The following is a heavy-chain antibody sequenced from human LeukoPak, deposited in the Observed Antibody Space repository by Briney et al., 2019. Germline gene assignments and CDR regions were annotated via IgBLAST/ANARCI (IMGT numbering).Heavy chain of an antibody. CDR2: IRYDGSNK. CDR3: AKDLGYSSSSEGGDY. CDR1: GFTFSSYG. Sequence: PGGSLRLSCAASGFTFSSYGMHWVRQAPGKGLEWVAFIRYDGSNKYYADSVKGRFTISRDNSKNTLYLQMNSLRAEDTAVYYCAKDLGYSSSSEGGDYWGQGTLVTVSS. D-gene: IGHD6-6*01. V-gene: IGHV3-30*02. J-gene: IGHJ4*02.